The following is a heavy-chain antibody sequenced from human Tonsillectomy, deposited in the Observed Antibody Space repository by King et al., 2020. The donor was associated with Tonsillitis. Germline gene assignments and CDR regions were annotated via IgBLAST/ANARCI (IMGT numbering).Heavy chain of an antibody. J-gene: IGHJ4*02. Sequence: VQLVEFGGGLVKPGGSLRLSCAASGFTFSNAWMSWVRQAPGKGLEWVGRIKNKTDGGTTDYAPPVKGRFTISRDDSKNTLYLQMNSLKMEDTAVYYCRIAAADRLGYWGQGTLVTVSS. V-gene: IGHV3-15*05. CDR2: IKNKTDGGTT. CDR3: RIAAADRLGY. D-gene: IGHD6-13*01. CDR1: GFTFSNAW.